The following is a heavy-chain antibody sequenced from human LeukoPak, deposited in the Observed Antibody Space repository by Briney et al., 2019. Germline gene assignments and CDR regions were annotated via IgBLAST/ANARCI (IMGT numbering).Heavy chain of an antibody. Sequence: GGSLRLSCAASGFTFSSYAMSWVRQAPGKGLEWVSAISGSGGSTNYADSVKGRFTISRDNSKNTLYLQMNSRRAEDTAVYYCAKRRSSGPNWYFDLWGRGTLVAVSS. V-gene: IGHV3-23*01. CDR2: ISGSGGST. J-gene: IGHJ2*01. CDR3: AKRRSSGPNWYFDL. D-gene: IGHD6-19*01. CDR1: GFTFSSYA.